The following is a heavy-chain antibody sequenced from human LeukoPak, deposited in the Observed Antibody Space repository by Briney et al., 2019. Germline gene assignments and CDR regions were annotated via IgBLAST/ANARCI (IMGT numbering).Heavy chain of an antibody. V-gene: IGHV1-2*02. Sequence: GASVKVSCKASGYTFTGYYMHWVRQAPGQGLEWMGWINPNSGGTNYAQKFQGRVTMTRDTSLSTAYMELSRLRSDDTAVYYCAGGTAAAGSPFDFWGQGTLVTVSS. J-gene: IGHJ4*02. CDR1: GYTFTGYY. CDR2: INPNSGGT. CDR3: AGGTAAAGSPFDF. D-gene: IGHD6-13*01.